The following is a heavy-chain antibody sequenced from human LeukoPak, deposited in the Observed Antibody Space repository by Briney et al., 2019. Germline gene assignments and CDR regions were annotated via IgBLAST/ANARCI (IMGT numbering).Heavy chain of an antibody. CDR2: IIPIFGTA. CDR1: GYTLTELS. CDR3: ASGSVVPAATLPYYYYYMDV. J-gene: IGHJ6*03. V-gene: IGHV1-69*06. D-gene: IGHD2-2*01. Sequence: SVKVSCKVSGYTLTELSMHWVRQAPGQGLEWMGGIIPIFGTANYAQKFQGRVTITADKSTSTAYMELSSLRSEDTAVYYCASGSVVPAATLPYYYYYMDVWGKGTTVTVSS.